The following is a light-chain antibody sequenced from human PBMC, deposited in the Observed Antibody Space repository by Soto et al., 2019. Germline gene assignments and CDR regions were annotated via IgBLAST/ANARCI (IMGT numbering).Light chain of an antibody. CDR2: GAS. CDR3: QQSDTSPIT. J-gene: IGKJ4*01. V-gene: IGKV3-20*01. CDR1: QSIGRSY. Sequence: EVVLTQSPGTLSMSPGERATLSCRASQSIGRSYLAWYVQRPGQAPRLLIYGASKRAAGIPDRFSGSGSGTDFTLTISNLEPEDFAMYYCQQSDTSPITFVGGTKVDVK.